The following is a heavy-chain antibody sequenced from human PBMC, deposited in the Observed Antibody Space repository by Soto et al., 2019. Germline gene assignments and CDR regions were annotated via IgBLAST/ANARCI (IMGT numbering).Heavy chain of an antibody. Sequence: GGSLRLSCAASGFTFSSYWMHWVRQAPGKGLVWVSGISSDGGSTSYADSVKGRFTISRDKAKNTLYLQMNSLRAEDTAVYYCARERSRGYSYGYRVNYYGMDVWGQGTPVTDSS. CDR1: GFTFSSYW. CDR2: ISSDGGST. CDR3: ARERSRGYSYGYRVNYYGMDV. D-gene: IGHD5-18*01. V-gene: IGHV3-74*01. J-gene: IGHJ6*02.